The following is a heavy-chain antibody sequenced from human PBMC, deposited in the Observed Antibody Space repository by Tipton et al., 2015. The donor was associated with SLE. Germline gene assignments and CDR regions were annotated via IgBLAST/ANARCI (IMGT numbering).Heavy chain of an antibody. D-gene: IGHD5-24*01. J-gene: IGHJ4*02. CDR2: IYYSGST. V-gene: IGHV4-59*11. Sequence: TLSLTCTVSGGSISSHYWSWIRQPPGKGLEWIGYIYYSGSTNYNPSLKSRVTISVDTSKNQFSLKLSSVIAADTAVYYCAILEMATSTVDYWGQGTLVTVSS. CDR3: AILEMATSTVDY. CDR1: GGSISSHY.